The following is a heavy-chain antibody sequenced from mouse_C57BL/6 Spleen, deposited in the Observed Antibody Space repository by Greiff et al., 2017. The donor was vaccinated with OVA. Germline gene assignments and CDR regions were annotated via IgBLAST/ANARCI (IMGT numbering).Heavy chain of an antibody. CDR1: GYSITSGYY. CDR3: ARGGDYDYYAMDY. D-gene: IGHD2-4*01. J-gene: IGHJ4*01. Sequence: EVKLQESGPGLVKPSQSLSLTCSVTGYSITSGYYWNWIRQFPGNKLEWMGYISYDGSNNYNPSLKNRISITRDTSKNQFFLKLNSVTTEDTATYYGARGGDYDYYAMDYWGQGTSVTVSS. V-gene: IGHV3-6*01. CDR2: ISYDGSN.